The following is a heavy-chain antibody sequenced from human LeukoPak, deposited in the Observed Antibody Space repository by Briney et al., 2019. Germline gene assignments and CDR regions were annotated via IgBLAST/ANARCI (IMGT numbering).Heavy chain of an antibody. CDR2: IIPIFGIA. CDR3: ATVYDSLDV. D-gene: IGHD3-3*01. CDR1: GGTFSSYA. Sequence: SVKVSWKASGGTFSSYAISWVRQAPEQGLEWMGRIIPIFGIANYAQKFQGRVTITADKSTSTAYMELSSLRSEDTAVYYCATVYDSLDVWGQGTTVTVSS. J-gene: IGHJ6*02. V-gene: IGHV1-69*04.